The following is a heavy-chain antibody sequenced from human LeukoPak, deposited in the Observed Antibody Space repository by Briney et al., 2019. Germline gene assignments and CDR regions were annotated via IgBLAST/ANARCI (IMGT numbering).Heavy chain of an antibody. D-gene: IGHD3-9*01. CDR3: ARVHYDILTGYSYFDY. V-gene: IGHV1-18*01. CDR2: ISAYNDNT. Sequence: GASVKVSCKASGYTFTSYGISWVRQAPGQGLEWMGWISAYNDNTNYAQKLQGRVTMTTDTSTSKAYMELRSLRSDDTAVYYCARVHYDILTGYSYFDYWGQGTLVTVSS. J-gene: IGHJ4*02. CDR1: GYTFTSYG.